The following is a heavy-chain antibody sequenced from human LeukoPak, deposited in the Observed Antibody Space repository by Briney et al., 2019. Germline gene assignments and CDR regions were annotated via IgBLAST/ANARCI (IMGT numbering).Heavy chain of an antibody. Sequence: GASVKVSCKASGYTFTSYDINWVRQATGQGLEWMGWMNPNSGNTGYAQKFQGRVTMTRNTSISTAYMELSSLRSEDTAVYYCARDGYCSGGSCYSSWFDPWGQGPLVTVSS. CDR1: GYTFTSYD. D-gene: IGHD2-15*01. CDR2: MNPNSGNT. J-gene: IGHJ5*02. CDR3: ARDGYCSGGSCYSSWFDP. V-gene: IGHV1-8*01.